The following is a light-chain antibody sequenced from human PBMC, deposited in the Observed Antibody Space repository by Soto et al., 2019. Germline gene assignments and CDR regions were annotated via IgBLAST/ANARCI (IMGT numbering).Light chain of an antibody. J-gene: IGKJ1*01. CDR1: QSVGSNY. V-gene: IGKV3-20*01. CDR3: QQFYSSRT. CDR2: RAT. Sequence: EIVLTQSPDILSLSPGERATLSCRASQSVGSNYLAWYQQRPCRAHRLLIYRATSRAAGITYRFSGSWSGTDFTLTISRLEPEDFAVYYCQQFYSSRTFGQGTKVEVK.